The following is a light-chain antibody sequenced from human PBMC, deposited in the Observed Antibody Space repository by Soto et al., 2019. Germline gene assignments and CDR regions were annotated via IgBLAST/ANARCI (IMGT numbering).Light chain of an antibody. J-gene: IGLJ1*01. V-gene: IGLV2-14*01. CDR1: SSDIGGYNY. Sequence: QSVLTQPASVSGSPGQSITISCAGTSSDIGGYNYVSWYQHHPGKAPKLIIYEVSNRPSGVSTRFSGSKSGNTASLTISGLQAEDEADYYCSSYAGSNNFYVFGTGTKVTVL. CDR3: SSYAGSNNFYV. CDR2: EVS.